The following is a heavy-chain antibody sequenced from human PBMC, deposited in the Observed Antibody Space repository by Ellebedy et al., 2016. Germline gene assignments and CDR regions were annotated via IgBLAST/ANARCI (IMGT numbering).Heavy chain of an antibody. CDR2: IVVGSGNT. V-gene: IGHV1-58*01. Sequence: SVKVSXXASGFTFTSSAVQWVRQARGQRLEWIGWIVVGSGNTNYAQKFQERVTITRDMSTSTAYMELSSLRSEDTAVYYCAAGAYGDSLRSADYWGQGTLVTVSS. J-gene: IGHJ4*02. CDR3: AAGAYGDSLRSADY. D-gene: IGHD4-17*01. CDR1: GFTFTSSA.